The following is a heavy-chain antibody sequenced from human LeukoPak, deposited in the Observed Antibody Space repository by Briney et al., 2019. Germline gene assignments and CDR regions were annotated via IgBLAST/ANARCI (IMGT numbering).Heavy chain of an antibody. J-gene: IGHJ6*02. V-gene: IGHV1-24*01. D-gene: IGHD3-10*01. CDR2: FDPEDGDT. CDR1: GYTLTELS. CDR3: ATKPYSITMVRGVPPGDYYGMDV. Sequence: ASVKVSCKVSGYTLTELSMHWVRQAPGKGLEWMGGFDPEDGDTIYAQKFQGRVTMTEDTSTDTAYMELSSLRSEDTAVYYCATKPYSITMVRGVPPGDYYGMDVWGQGTTVTVSS.